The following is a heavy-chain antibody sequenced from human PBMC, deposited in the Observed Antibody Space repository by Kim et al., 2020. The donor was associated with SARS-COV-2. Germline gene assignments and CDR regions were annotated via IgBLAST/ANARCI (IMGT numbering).Heavy chain of an antibody. V-gene: IGHV1-18*01. CDR1: GYTFTSYG. D-gene: IGHD6-19*01. J-gene: IGHJ5*02. CDR2: ISAYNGNT. CDR3: ARDRTIAVAGTGLGGGVNWLDP. Sequence: ASVKVSCKASGYTFTSYGISWVRQAPGQGLEWMGWISAYNGNTNYAQKLQGRVTMTTDTSTSTAYMELRSLRSDDTAVYYCARDRTIAVAGTGLGGGVNWLDPWGQGTLVTVSS.